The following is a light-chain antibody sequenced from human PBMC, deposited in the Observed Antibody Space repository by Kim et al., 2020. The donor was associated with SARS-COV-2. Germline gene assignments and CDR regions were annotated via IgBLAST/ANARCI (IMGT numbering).Light chain of an antibody. Sequence: SYELTQPLSVSVSPGQTASITCSGDKLGDKYACWYQQKPGQSPVLVIYQDRKRPSGIPERFSGSNSGNTATLTISGTQAMDEADYYCQAWDSSTAVVFGG. J-gene: IGLJ2*01. V-gene: IGLV3-1*01. CDR1: KLGDKY. CDR2: QDR. CDR3: QAWDSSTAVV.